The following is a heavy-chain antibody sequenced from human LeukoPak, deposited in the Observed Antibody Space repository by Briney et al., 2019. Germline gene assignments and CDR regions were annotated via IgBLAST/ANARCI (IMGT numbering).Heavy chain of an antibody. J-gene: IGHJ4*02. CDR1: GYTFTSYY. CDR3: ARDKGVNIVVVTADYYFDY. Sequence: ASVKVSCKASGYTFTSYYMHWVRQAPGQGFEWMGIINPSGGSTSYAQKFQGRVTMTRDTSTSTVYMELSSLRSEDTAVYYCARDKGVNIVVVTADYYFDYWGQGTLVTVSS. V-gene: IGHV1-46*01. D-gene: IGHD2-21*02. CDR2: INPSGGST.